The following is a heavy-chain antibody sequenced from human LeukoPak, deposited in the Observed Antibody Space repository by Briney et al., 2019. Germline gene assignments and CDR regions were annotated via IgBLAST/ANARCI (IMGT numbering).Heavy chain of an antibody. J-gene: IGHJ4*02. CDR2: VNSDGSAT. Sequence: GGSLRLSCAASGFTFINYWMHWVRQAPGKGLVWVSRVNSDGSATSHADSVKGRFTISRDNSKNTVYLQMNRLRAEDTAVYYCARDGNYDILTGYSEGEDYWGQGTLVTVSS. CDR3: ARDGNYDILTGYSEGEDY. CDR1: GFTFINYW. V-gene: IGHV3-74*01. D-gene: IGHD3-9*01.